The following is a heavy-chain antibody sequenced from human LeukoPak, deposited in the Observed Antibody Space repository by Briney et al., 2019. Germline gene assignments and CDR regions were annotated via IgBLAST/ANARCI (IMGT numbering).Heavy chain of an antibody. V-gene: IGHV3-33*08. CDR2: IWFDGSKE. CDR3: ARHTGFCVDY. D-gene: IGHD3-10*01. Sequence: GGSLRLSCAASGFTFSSYAMHWVRQAPGKGLEWVADIWFDGSKEHYADSVKGRFTISRDDSKSTLFLQMKSLRAEDTAVYYCARHTGFCVDYWGQGTLVTVSS. J-gene: IGHJ4*02. CDR1: GFTFSSYA.